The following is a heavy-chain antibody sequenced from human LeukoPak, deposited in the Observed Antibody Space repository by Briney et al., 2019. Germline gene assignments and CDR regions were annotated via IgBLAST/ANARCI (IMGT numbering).Heavy chain of an antibody. V-gene: IGHV4-4*07. Sequence: SETLSLPCTVSGGSISSYYWSWIRKPAGKGLEWIGRIYTSGSTNYNPSLKSRVTMSVDTSKNQFSLKLSSVTAADTAVYYCARGKYYGSGSYSFDYWGQGTLVTVSS. CDR2: IYTSGST. J-gene: IGHJ4*02. D-gene: IGHD3-10*01. CDR1: GGSISSYY. CDR3: ARGKYYGSGSYSFDY.